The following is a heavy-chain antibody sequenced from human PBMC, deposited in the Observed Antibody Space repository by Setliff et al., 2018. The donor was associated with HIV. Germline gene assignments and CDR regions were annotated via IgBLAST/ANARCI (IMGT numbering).Heavy chain of an antibody. CDR3: ARGGLGFLDWCLPDS. D-gene: IGHD2-21*02. CDR1: GYDFSSYS. J-gene: IGHJ4*02. CDR2: ISGLTGEV. Sequence: ASVKVSCKASGYDFSSYSMMWVRQTPGQGLEWLGWISGLTGEVRLAKEFQGRVTLTTSAYTVYMELRSLRSEDRGVYYCARGGLGFLDWCLPDSWGQGTLVTVSS. V-gene: IGHV1-18*04.